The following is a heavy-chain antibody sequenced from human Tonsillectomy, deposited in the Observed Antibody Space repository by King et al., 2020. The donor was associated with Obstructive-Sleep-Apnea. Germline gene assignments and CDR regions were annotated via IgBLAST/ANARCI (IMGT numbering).Heavy chain of an antibody. CDR3: AGGGENVFDL. CDR1: GFSFGSYW. J-gene: IGHJ3*01. Sequence: VQLVESGGGLAQPGGSLRLSCAASGFSFGSYWMHWVRQAPGKGLVWVSRINNDGSSTIYADSVKGRFTVYRDNTKNTGYLEMNSLRDEDTAVYSCAGGGENVFDLWGQGTMVTVSS. CDR2: INNDGSST. V-gene: IGHV3-74*01.